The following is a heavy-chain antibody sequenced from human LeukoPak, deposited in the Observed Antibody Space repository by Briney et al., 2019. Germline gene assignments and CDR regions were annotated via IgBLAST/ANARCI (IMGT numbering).Heavy chain of an antibody. CDR3: AKETLPLGLGFDY. CDR2: ISSSGDYI. V-gene: IGHV3-21*01. D-gene: IGHD3/OR15-3a*01. J-gene: IGHJ4*02. CDR1: GFPFSDYS. Sequence: KSGGSLRLSCAASGFPFSDYSMNWVRQAPGKGLEWVSSISSSGDYIYSADSVKGRFTISRDNAKNSLYLQMTNLSAEDTAVYYCAKETLPLGLGFDYWGQGTLVTVSS.